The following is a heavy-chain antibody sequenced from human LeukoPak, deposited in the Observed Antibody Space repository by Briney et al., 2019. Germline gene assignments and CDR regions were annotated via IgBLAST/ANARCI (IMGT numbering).Heavy chain of an antibody. CDR2: ISSSSSYI. CDR3: ARHLDTAMAQDFDY. V-gene: IGHV3-21*01. CDR1: GFTFSSYC. J-gene: IGHJ4*02. Sequence: PGGSLRLSCAASGFTFSSYCMNWVRQAPGKGLEWVSSISSSSSYIYYADSVKGRFTISRDNAKNSLYLQMNSLRAEDTAVYYCARHLDTAMAQDFDYWGQGTLVTVSS. D-gene: IGHD5-18*01.